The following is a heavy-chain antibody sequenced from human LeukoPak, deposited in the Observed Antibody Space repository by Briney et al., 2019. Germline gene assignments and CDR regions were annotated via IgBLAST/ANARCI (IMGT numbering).Heavy chain of an antibody. CDR3: ARLRYWGGRPYAFDI. Sequence: SETLSLTCAVYGGSFSGFYWSWIRQPPGKGLEWIGEINHSGSTNYNPSLKSRVTISVDTSKNQFSLKLSSVTAADTAVYYCARLRYWGGRPYAFDIWGQGTMVTVSS. CDR2: INHSGST. J-gene: IGHJ3*02. D-gene: IGHD2-8*02. V-gene: IGHV4-34*01. CDR1: GGSFSGFY.